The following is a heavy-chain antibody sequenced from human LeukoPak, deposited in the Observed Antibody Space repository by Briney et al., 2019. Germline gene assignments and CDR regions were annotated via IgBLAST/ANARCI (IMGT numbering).Heavy chain of an antibody. J-gene: IGHJ4*02. CDR3: ARVGIAARPFYFDY. Sequence: GGSLRLSCAASGFTFSSYGMHWVRQAPGQGLEWMGIINPSGGSTSYAQKFQGRVTMTRDTSTSTVYMELSSLRSEDTAVYYCARVGIAARPFYFDYWGQGTLVTVSS. CDR2: INPSGGST. CDR1: GFTFSSYG. V-gene: IGHV1-46*01. D-gene: IGHD6-6*01.